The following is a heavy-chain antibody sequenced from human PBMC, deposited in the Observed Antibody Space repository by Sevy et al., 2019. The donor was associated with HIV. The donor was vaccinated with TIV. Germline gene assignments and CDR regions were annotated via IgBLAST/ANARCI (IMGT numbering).Heavy chain of an antibody. J-gene: IGHJ3*02. D-gene: IGHD3-16*01. Sequence: GGSLRLSCAASIFTFNIYGMQWVRQAPGKGLEWVAYMRKDGLTTYYADSGKGRFTISRDSSKNMINRQMNSLGIEDAALYYCTRETTYYDASGPVPGDIWGQGTMVTVSS. CDR2: MRKDGLTT. V-gene: IGHV3-30*02. CDR3: TRETTYYDASGPVPGDI. CDR1: IFTFNIYG.